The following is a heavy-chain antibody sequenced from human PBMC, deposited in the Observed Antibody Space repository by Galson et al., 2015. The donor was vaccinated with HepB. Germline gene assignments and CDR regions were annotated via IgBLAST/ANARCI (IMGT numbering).Heavy chain of an antibody. J-gene: IGHJ5*02. CDR2: INPSGGST. V-gene: IGHV1-46*01. CDR1: GYTFTSYY. Sequence: SVKVSCKASGYTFTSYYMHWVRQAPGQGLEWMGIINPSGGSTSYAQKFQGRVTMTRDTSTSTVYMELSSLRSEGTAVYYCARDDKYDFWSGTPSNWFDPWGQGTLVTVSS. D-gene: IGHD3-3*01. CDR3: ARDDKYDFWSGTPSNWFDP.